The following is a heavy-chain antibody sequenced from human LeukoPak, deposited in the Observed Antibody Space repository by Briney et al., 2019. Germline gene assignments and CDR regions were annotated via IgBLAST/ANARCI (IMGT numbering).Heavy chain of an antibody. Sequence: GGSLRLSCAASGFTFSTYAMSWVRQAPGKGLEWVSGISASGGTTYYADSVKGRFTISRDNSKNTLYLQMNSLRAEDTAVYYCAKEVNLHDAFDIWGQGTMVTVSS. V-gene: IGHV3-23*01. CDR1: GFTFSTYA. J-gene: IGHJ3*02. CDR2: ISASGGTT. D-gene: IGHD1-14*01. CDR3: AKEVNLHDAFDI.